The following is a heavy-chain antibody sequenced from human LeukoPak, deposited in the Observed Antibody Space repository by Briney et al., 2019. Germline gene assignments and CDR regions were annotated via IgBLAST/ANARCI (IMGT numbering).Heavy chain of an antibody. V-gene: IGHV4-59*08. CDR1: GGSISSYY. CDR2: IYYNGNT. D-gene: IGHD3-22*01. Sequence: SETLSLTCTVSGGSISSYYWSWIRQPPGKGLEWIGYIYYNGNTNYNPSLKSRVTISVDTSKNQFSLKLSSVTAADTAVYYCARVQPTYYYDSSGSEYYVDYWGQGTLVTVSS. J-gene: IGHJ4*02. CDR3: ARVQPTYYYDSSGSEYYVDY.